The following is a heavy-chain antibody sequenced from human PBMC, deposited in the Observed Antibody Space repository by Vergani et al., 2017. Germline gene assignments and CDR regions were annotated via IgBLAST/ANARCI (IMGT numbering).Heavy chain of an antibody. V-gene: IGHV4-59*01. CDR1: GGSISSYY. D-gene: IGHD6-6*01. Sequence: QVQLQESGPGLVKPSETLSLTCTVSGGSISSYYWSWIRQPPGKGLEWIGYIYYSGSTNDNPSLKSRVTISVDTSKNQFSLKLSSVTAADTAVYYCAGSQYSSYSFDYGDQGTLVTVSS. CDR2: IYYSGST. J-gene: IGHJ4*02. CDR3: AGSQYSSYSFDY.